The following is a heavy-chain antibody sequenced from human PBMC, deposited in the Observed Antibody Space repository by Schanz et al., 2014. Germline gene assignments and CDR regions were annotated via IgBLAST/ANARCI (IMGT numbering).Heavy chain of an antibody. CDR1: RYTFNTYG. CDR2: IIPILGIA. CDR3: ARGPLGTSP. J-gene: IGHJ5*02. Sequence: QVQLVQSGAEVKKPGASVKVSCEASRYTFNTYGLNWVRQAPGQGLEWMGWIIPILGIANYAQNLQGRVTITADKSTSTAYMELSSLKSEDTAVYYCARGPLGTSPWGQGTLVTVSS. D-gene: IGHD5-12*01. V-gene: IGHV1-69*10.